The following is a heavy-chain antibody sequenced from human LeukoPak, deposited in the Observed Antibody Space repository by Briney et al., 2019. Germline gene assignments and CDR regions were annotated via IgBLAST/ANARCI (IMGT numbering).Heavy chain of an antibody. CDR3: ARDVKKQQLAL. J-gene: IGHJ4*02. Sequence: ASVTVSCKASGYTFTSYYMHWVRQAPGQGLEWMGLINPSGGSTSYAQKFQGRVTMTRDMSTSTVYMELSSLRSEDTAVYYCARDVKKQQLALWGQGTLVTVSS. D-gene: IGHD6-13*01. V-gene: IGHV1-46*01. CDR2: INPSGGST. CDR1: GYTFTSYY.